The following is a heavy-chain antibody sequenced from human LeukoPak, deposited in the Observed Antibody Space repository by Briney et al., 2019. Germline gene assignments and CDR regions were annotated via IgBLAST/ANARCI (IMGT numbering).Heavy chain of an antibody. Sequence: ASVKVSCKASGYTFIGYYMHWVREAPGQGLEWMGCINPNNGGTNYAQKFQGRVTMTRDTSISTAYMELSRLRSDDTAMYYCARDIAADDWDFDLWGRGTLVTVSS. CDR2: INPNNGGT. CDR1: GYTFIGYY. D-gene: IGHD6-13*01. V-gene: IGHV1-2*02. CDR3: ARDIAADDWDFDL. J-gene: IGHJ2*01.